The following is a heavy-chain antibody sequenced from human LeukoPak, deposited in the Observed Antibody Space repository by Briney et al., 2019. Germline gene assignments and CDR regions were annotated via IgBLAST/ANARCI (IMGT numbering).Heavy chain of an antibody. J-gene: IGHJ4*02. CDR3: AWGYGFFDY. D-gene: IGHD5-18*01. Sequence: PGGSLRLSCAASGFTFSSYSMNWVRQAPGKGLEWVSYISSSSSTIYYADSVKGRFTISRDNAKNSLYLQMSSLRAENTAVYYCAWGYGFFDYWGQGTLVTVSS. CDR2: ISSSSSTI. CDR1: GFTFSSYS. V-gene: IGHV3-48*01.